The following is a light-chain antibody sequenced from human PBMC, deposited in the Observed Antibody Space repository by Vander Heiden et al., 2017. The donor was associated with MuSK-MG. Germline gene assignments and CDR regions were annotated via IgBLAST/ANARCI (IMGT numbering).Light chain of an antibody. CDR2: AAS. Sequence: DIQLTQSPSFLSASVGDRVTITCRASQGISSYLAWYQQKPGKAPKLLIYAASTLQSGVPSRFSGSGSGTEFTLTISSLQPEDFATYYCQQLNSYPFDPGTKVDIK. J-gene: IGKJ3*01. V-gene: IGKV1-9*01. CDR3: QQLNSYP. CDR1: QGISSY.